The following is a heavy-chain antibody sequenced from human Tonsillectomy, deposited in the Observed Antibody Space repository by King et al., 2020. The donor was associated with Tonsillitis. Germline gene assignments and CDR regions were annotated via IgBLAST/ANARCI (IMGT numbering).Heavy chain of an antibody. Sequence: VQLVESGGGVVRPGRSLRLSCASSGFTFSNYAMHWVRQAPGKGLEWVAVTWSDGSDHYYADSVKGQFTISRDNSKSTVYLQMNSLRVEDAAVYYCARDGGYCSGGNCYRPHYFDYWGQGTLVTVSS. J-gene: IGHJ4*02. D-gene: IGHD2-15*01. CDR3: ARDGGYCSGGNCYRPHYFDY. V-gene: IGHV3-33*01. CDR1: GFTFSNYA. CDR2: TWSDGSDH.